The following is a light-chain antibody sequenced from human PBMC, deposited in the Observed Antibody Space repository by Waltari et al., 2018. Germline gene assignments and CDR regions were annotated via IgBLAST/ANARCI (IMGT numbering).Light chain of an antibody. Sequence: EIVLTQSPTTLSLSPGERATLACRASQSVSSYLAWYQQKPGQAPRLLIYDASNRATGIPARFSGSGSGTDFTLTITSLEPEDFAVYYCQHRSDWPLTFGGGTKVEIK. V-gene: IGKV3-11*01. J-gene: IGKJ4*01. CDR2: DAS. CDR1: QSVSSY. CDR3: QHRSDWPLT.